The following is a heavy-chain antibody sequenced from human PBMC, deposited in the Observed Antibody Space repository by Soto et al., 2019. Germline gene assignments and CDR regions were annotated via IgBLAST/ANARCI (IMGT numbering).Heavy chain of an antibody. V-gene: IGHV4-34*01. J-gene: IGHJ5*01. CDR1: GGSFSGYC. Sequence: QVQLQQWGAGLMKASESLSLTCAVYGGSFSGYCWSWIRQPPGKGLEWIGEVDHSGSTNYNPSLKSRVTISVDTSKNQFSLRLSSVTAADTAVYYCVRMGYGTTYSGGYYLFDSWGQGTLVTASS. D-gene: IGHD3-22*01. CDR2: VDHSGST. CDR3: VRMGYGTTYSGGYYLFDS.